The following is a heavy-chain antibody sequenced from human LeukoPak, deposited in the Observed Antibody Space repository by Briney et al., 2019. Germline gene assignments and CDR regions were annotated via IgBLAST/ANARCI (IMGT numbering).Heavy chain of an antibody. J-gene: IGHJ6*02. CDR3: ARGGGLDV. CDR2: IRQDGSEK. D-gene: IGHD3-16*01. CDR1: GFTFGAHW. Sequence: GGSLRLSCAASGFTFGAHWMSWVRQAPGKGLEWVANIRQDGSEKYYVDSAKGRFTISRDNAKNSLYLQMSNLRAEDTAVYLCARGGGLDVWGQGATVTVSS. V-gene: IGHV3-7*03.